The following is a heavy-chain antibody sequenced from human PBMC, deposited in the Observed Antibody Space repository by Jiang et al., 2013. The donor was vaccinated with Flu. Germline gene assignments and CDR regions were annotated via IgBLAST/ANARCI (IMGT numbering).Heavy chain of an antibody. D-gene: IGHD1-26*01. J-gene: IGHJ4*02. CDR2: INPSGGST. CDR1: YTFTSYY. V-gene: IGHV1-46*01. Sequence: YTFTSYYMHWVRQAPGQGLEWMGIINPSGGSTSYAQKFQGRVTMTRDTSTSTVYMELSSLRSEDTAVYYCAREIVGATNIGYWGQGTLVTVSS. CDR3: AREIVGATNIGY.